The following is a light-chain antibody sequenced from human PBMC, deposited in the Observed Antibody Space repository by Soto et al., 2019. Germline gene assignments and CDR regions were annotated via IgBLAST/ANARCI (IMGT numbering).Light chain of an antibody. CDR3: SSYAGSSNV. V-gene: IGLV2-8*01. CDR1: SSDVGGYNY. Sequence: QSALTQPPSASGSPGQSVAISCTGTSSDVGGYNYVSWYQQHPGKAPKLMIYEVNKRPSGVPDRFSGSKSVNTASLTVSGLQAEDEADYYCSSYAGSSNVFGTGTKLTGL. J-gene: IGLJ1*01. CDR2: EVN.